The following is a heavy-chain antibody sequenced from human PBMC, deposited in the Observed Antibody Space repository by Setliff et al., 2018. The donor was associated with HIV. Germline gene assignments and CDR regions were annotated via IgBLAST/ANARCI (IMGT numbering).Heavy chain of an antibody. J-gene: IGHJ1*01. CDR3: THRRGRWLHFEH. CDR2: IYWDDDK. D-gene: IGHD6-19*01. V-gene: IGHV2-5*02. Sequence: SGPTLVNPIQTVTLTCSFSGFSLSDNGMGVGWIRRPPGKALEWLAFIYWDDDKLYSPSLKSRLTITKDTSKNQVVLTMTNMDPADTGTYFCTHRRGRWLHFEHWGQGTLVTVSS. CDR1: GFSLSDNGMG.